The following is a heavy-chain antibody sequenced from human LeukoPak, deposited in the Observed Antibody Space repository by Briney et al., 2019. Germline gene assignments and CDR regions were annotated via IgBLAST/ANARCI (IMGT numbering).Heavy chain of an antibody. V-gene: IGHV3-21*01. J-gene: IGHJ4*02. Sequence: PGGSLRLFCAASGFTFSSYTMNWVRQAPGKGLVWVSSITSNTRYIFYADSVKGRFTISRDNAKNSLYLEMNSLRAEDTAVYYCARRVEAADSRQFDYWGQGTLVTVSS. CDR1: GFTFSSYT. D-gene: IGHD6-13*01. CDR2: ITSNTRYI. CDR3: ARRVEAADSRQFDY.